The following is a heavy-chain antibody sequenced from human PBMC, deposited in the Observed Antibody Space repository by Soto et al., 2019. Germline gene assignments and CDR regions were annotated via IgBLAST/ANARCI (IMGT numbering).Heavy chain of an antibody. J-gene: IGHJ4*02. Sequence: PGGSLRLSCAASGFTFSNYAMSWVRQAPGKGLEWVSTISGSGGGTYYADSVKGRFTISRDNSKNTVYLQMNSLRAEDTAVYYCAKDSGYDFYYFDYWGQGTLVTVSS. V-gene: IGHV3-23*01. CDR1: GFTFSNYA. CDR3: AKDSGYDFYYFDY. D-gene: IGHD5-12*01. CDR2: ISGSGGGT.